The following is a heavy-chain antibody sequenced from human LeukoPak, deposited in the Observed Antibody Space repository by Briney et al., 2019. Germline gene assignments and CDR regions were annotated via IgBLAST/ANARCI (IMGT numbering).Heavy chain of an antibody. V-gene: IGHV3-30-3*01. Sequence: PGRSLRLSCAASGFTFSSYAMHWVRQAPGKGLEWVAVISYDGSNKYYADSVTGRFTIARDNSKNTLYLQMNSLRAEETAVYYCVLPYYDFWSGRANYGMDVWGQGTTVTVSS. CDR3: VLPYYDFWSGRANYGMDV. CDR2: ISYDGSNK. D-gene: IGHD3-3*01. CDR1: GFTFSSYA. J-gene: IGHJ6*02.